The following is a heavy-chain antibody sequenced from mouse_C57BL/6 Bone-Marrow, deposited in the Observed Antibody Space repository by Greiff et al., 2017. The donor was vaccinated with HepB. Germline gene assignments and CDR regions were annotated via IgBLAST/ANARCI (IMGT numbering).Heavy chain of an antibody. CDR2: IWSGGST. Sequence: VHLVESGPGLVQPSQSLSITCTVSGFSLTSYGVHWVRQSPGKGLEWLGVIWSGGSTDYNAAFISRLSISKDNSKSQVFFKMNSLQADDTAIYYCARNRIFITTVVGAMDYWGQGTSVTVSS. V-gene: IGHV2-2*01. J-gene: IGHJ4*01. D-gene: IGHD1-1*01. CDR1: GFSLTSYG. CDR3: ARNRIFITTVVGAMDY.